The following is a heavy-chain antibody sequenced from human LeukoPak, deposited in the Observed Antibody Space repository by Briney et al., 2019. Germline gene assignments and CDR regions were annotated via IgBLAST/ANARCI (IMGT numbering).Heavy chain of an antibody. CDR2: IYYSGST. Sequence: SETLSLTCTVSGGSISSSSYYWGWIRQPPGKGLEWIGSIYYSGSTYYNPSLKSRVTISVDTSKNQFSLKLSSVTAADTAVYYCARVLPQAAPINYFDYWGQGTLVTVSS. D-gene: IGHD6-13*01. CDR1: GGSISSSSYY. J-gene: IGHJ4*02. V-gene: IGHV4-39*07. CDR3: ARVLPQAAPINYFDY.